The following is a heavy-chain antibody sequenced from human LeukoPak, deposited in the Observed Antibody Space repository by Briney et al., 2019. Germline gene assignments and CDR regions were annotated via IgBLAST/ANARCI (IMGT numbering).Heavy chain of an antibody. D-gene: IGHD3-10*01. Sequence: KASETLSLTCTVSGGSISSYYWSWIRQPPGKGLEWIGYIYYSGSTNYNPSLKSRVTISVDTSKNQFSLKLSSVTAADTAVYYCASSYYPRGRGAFDIWGQGTMVTVSS. CDR1: GGSISSYY. V-gene: IGHV4-59*01. CDR3: ASSYYPRGRGAFDI. J-gene: IGHJ3*02. CDR2: IYYSGST.